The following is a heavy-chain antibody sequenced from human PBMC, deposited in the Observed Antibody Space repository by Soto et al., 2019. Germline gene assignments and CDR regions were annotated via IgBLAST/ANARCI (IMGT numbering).Heavy chain of an antibody. CDR2: ISSSGYI. D-gene: IGHD2-15*01. V-gene: IGHV3-21*01. Sequence: EVQLVESGGGLVKPGGSLRLSCAASGFNFNSYTINWVRQAPGQRLEWLSSISSSGYIFSTDSLRGRFTISRDNAKNSVYLQINSLRAEDTAVYFCARDCRGGSCYPGMDVWGQGTTVTVSS. CDR1: GFNFNSYT. J-gene: IGHJ6*02. CDR3: ARDCRGGSCYPGMDV.